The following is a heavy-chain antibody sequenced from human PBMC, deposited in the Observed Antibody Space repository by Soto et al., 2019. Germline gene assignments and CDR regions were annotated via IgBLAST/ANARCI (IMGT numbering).Heavy chain of an antibody. CDR3: ARVHIVVVVAATSSYMDV. V-gene: IGHV3-11*01. Sequence: QVQLVESGGGLVKPGGSLRLSCAASGFTFSDYYMSWIRQAPGKGLGWVSYISSSGSTIYYADSVKGRFTISRDNAKNSLYLQMNSLRAEDTAVYYCARVHIVVVVAATSSYMDVWGKGTTVTVSS. J-gene: IGHJ6*03. CDR2: ISSSGSTI. CDR1: GFTFSDYY. D-gene: IGHD2-15*01.